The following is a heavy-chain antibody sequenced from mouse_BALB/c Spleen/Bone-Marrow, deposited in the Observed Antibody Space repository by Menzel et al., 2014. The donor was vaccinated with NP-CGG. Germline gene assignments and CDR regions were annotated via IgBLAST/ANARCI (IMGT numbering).Heavy chain of an antibody. CDR2: IYPGSGST. D-gene: IGHD1-1*01. CDR3: ARGYYGSSYYFDY. J-gene: IGHJ2*01. CDR1: GYTFTDYV. Sequence: VQLQQSGPELVKPGASVKMSCKASGYTFTDYVISWVKQRTGQGLEWIGEIYPGSGSTYYNEKFKGKATLTADKSSNTAYMQLSSLTSEDSVVYFCARGYYGSSYYFDYWGQGTTLTVSS. V-gene: IGHV1-77*01.